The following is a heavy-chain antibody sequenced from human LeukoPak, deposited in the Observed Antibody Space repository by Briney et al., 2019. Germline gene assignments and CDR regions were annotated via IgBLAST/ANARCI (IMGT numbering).Heavy chain of an antibody. CDR1: GGTFSSYT. D-gene: IGHD6-13*01. CDR2: ITPILGIA. V-gene: IGHV1-69*04. J-gene: IGHJ6*02. CDR3: ARDLGAAADYYYYYGMDV. Sequence: SVKVSCKASGGTFSSYTISWVRQAPGQGLEWMGRITPILGIANYAQKFQGRVTITADKSTSTAYMELSSLRSEDTAVYYCARDLGAAADYYYYYGMDVWGQGTTVTVSS.